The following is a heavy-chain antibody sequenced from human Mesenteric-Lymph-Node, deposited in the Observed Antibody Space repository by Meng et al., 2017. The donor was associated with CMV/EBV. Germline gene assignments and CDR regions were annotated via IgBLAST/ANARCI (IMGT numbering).Heavy chain of an antibody. D-gene: IGHD2-15*01. Sequence: GESLKISCAASGFTFSSYWMSWVRQAPGKGLEWVANIKQDGSEKYYVDSVEGRFTISRDSSKNTLYLQMNSLRTEDTAVYYCARIQYLGYCSGSSCYSGDCWGQGTLVTVSS. CDR1: GFTFSSYW. CDR2: IKQDGSEK. J-gene: IGHJ4*02. CDR3: ARIQYLGYCSGSSCYSGDC. V-gene: IGHV3-7*01.